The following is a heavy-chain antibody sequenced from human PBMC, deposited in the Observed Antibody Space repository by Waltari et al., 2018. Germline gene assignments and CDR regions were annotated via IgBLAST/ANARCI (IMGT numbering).Heavy chain of an antibody. CDR3: ARDFQFRSGRHSGAGYSSGWYIDAFDI. J-gene: IGHJ3*02. V-gene: IGHV4-61*02. D-gene: IGHD6-19*01. CDR1: GGSIRSGSYY. CDR2: IYTSGSN. Sequence: QVQLQESGPGLVKPSQTLSLTCTVSGGSIRSGSYYWSWIRQPAGKGLEWIGRIYTSGSNNYNPSLKSRVTISVDTSKNQFSLKLSSVTAADTAVYYCARDFQFRSGRHSGAGYSSGWYIDAFDIWGQGTMVTVSS.